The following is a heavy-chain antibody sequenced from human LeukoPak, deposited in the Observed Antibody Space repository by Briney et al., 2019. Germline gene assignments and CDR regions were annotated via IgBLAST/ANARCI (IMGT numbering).Heavy chain of an antibody. J-gene: IGHJ6*03. CDR3: ARGDTAMFRGYYYYYYMDV. V-gene: IGHV1-69*06. CDR1: GGTFSSYA. CDR2: IIPIFGTA. Sequence: GASVKVSCKASGGTFSSYAISWVRQAPGQGLEWMGGIIPIFGTANYAQKFQGRVTITADKSTSTAYMELSSLRSEDTAVYYCARGDTAMFRGYYYYYYMDVWGKGTTVTVSS. D-gene: IGHD5-18*01.